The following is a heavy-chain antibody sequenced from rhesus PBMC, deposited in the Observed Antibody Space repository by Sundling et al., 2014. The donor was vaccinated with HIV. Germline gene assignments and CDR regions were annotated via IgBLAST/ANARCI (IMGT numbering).Heavy chain of an antibody. J-gene: IGHJ4*01. V-gene: IGHV4-65*02. CDR3: ARRITTQFDF. CDR2: ISGDSTNT. D-gene: IGHD1-20*01. CDR1: GAPISNSNW. Sequence: QVQLQESGPGVVKYSETLSLTCVVFGAPISNSNWWNWIRQPPGKGLEWIGNISGDSTNTYYKPSLKSRVTISTDTSKNQFSLKLSSVTAADTAVYYCARRITTQFDFWGQGVLVTVSS.